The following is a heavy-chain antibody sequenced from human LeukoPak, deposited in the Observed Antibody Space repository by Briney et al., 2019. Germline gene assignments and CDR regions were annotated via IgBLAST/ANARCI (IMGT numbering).Heavy chain of an antibody. CDR1: GGTFSSYA. Sequence: SVKVSCKASGGTFSSYAISWVRQAPGQGLEWMGGIIPIFGTANYAQKFQGRVTITADKSTSTAHMELSSLRSEDTAVYYCARVDRYCSSTSCYAWFDPWGQGTLVTVSS. J-gene: IGHJ5*02. V-gene: IGHV1-69*06. CDR3: ARVDRYCSSTSCYAWFDP. CDR2: IIPIFGTA. D-gene: IGHD2-2*01.